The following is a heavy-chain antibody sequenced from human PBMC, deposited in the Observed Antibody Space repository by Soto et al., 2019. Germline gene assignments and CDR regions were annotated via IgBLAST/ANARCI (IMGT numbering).Heavy chain of an antibody. CDR3: ARANQITVVTPVMGY. Sequence: ESGGGVVQPGRSLRLSCAASGFTFSSYAMHWVRQAPGKGLEWVAVISYDGSNKYYADSVKGRFTISRDNSKNTLYLQMNSLRAEDTAVYYCARANQITVVTPVMGYWGQGTLVTVSS. CDR2: ISYDGSNK. D-gene: IGHD2-21*02. J-gene: IGHJ4*02. V-gene: IGHV3-30-3*01. CDR1: GFTFSSYA.